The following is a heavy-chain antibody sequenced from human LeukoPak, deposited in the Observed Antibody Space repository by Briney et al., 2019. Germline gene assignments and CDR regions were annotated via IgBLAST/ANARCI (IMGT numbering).Heavy chain of an antibody. D-gene: IGHD3-22*01. J-gene: IGHJ3*02. CDR2: INPSGGST. CDR1: GYTFTSYN. Sequence: ASVKVSCKASGYTFTSYNMHWVRQAPGQGLEWMGIINPSGGSTSYAQKFQGRVTITADESTSTAYMELSSLRSEDTAVYYCARDLHYYDSSGYSLGDAFDIWGQGTMVTVSS. V-gene: IGHV1-46*01. CDR3: ARDLHYYDSSGYSLGDAFDI.